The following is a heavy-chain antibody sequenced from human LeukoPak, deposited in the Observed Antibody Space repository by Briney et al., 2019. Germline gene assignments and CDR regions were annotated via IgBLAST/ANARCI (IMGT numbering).Heavy chain of an antibody. Sequence: GGSLRLSCAACGFTFDDYDMHWVRQATGKGLEWVSGISWNSGSIGYAASVKGRFTISRDNAKNSLYLQMNSLRAEDTALYYCAKVYQSAVAGNRHAFDIWGQGTMVTVPS. CDR2: ISWNSGSI. CDR3: AKVYQSAVAGNRHAFDI. J-gene: IGHJ3*02. D-gene: IGHD6-19*01. V-gene: IGHV3-9*01. CDR1: GFTFDDYD.